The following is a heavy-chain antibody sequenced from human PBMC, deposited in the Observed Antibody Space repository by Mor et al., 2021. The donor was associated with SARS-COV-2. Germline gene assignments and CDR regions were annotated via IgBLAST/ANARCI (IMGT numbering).Heavy chain of an antibody. J-gene: IGHJ3*02. CDR3: VRDPQSSRLHI. Sequence: IYHTGSTNYNPSLRSRVTISLDKSKNQFSLRLTSLSAADTAVYYCVRDPQSSRLHIWGLGTMVTVSS. D-gene: IGHD6-13*01. CDR2: IYHTGST. V-gene: IGHV4-4*02.